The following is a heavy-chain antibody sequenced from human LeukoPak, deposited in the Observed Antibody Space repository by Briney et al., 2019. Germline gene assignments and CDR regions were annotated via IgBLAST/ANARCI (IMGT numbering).Heavy chain of an antibody. CDR3: AKDSSTSSFYYFDY. CDR1: GFTFSSYA. Sequence: GGSLRLFCAASGFTFSSYAMSWVRQAPGKGLEWVSAISGSGGNTYYADSVKGRFTISRDNSKNTLYLQMNRLRAEDTALYYCAKDSSTSSFYYFDYWGQGTLVTVSS. V-gene: IGHV3-23*01. D-gene: IGHD2-2*01. J-gene: IGHJ4*02. CDR2: ISGSGGNT.